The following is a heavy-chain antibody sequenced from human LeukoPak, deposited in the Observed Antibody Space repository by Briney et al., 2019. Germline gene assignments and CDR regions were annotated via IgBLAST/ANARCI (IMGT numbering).Heavy chain of an antibody. D-gene: IGHD3-22*01. CDR1: GFTFSSYE. J-gene: IGHJ3*02. CDR2: ISSSGSTI. V-gene: IGHV3-48*03. CDR3: ARAGYDSSGNDAFDI. Sequence: GGSLRLSCAASGFTFSSYEMNWVRQAPGKGLEWVSYISSSGSTIYYADSVKGRFTISRDNAKNSLYLQMNSLRAEDTAVYYCARAGYDSSGNDAFDIWGQGTMVTVSS.